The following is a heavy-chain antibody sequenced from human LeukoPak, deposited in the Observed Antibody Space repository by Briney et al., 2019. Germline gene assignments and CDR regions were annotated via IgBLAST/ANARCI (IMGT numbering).Heavy chain of an antibody. D-gene: IGHD4/OR15-4a*01. CDR1: GFIFTNYA. V-gene: IGHV3-53*01. CDR2: IYSDNT. J-gene: IGHJ4*02. CDR3: ARRAGAYSHPYDY. Sequence: GGSLRLSCVASGFIFTNYAMCWVRQAPGKGLEWVSFIYSDNTHYSDSVKGRFTISRDNSKNTLYLQMNSLRAEDTAVYYCARRAGAYSHPYDYWGQGTLVTVSS.